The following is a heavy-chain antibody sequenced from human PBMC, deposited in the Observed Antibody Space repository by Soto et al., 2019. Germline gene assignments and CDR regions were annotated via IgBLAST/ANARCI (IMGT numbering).Heavy chain of an antibody. Sequence: QVQLQESGPGLVKPSQTLSLTCTVSGGSISSGGYYWSWIRQHPGKGLEWIGYIYYSGSTYYNPSLKSRVTISVDTSKNQFSLKLSSVTAADTAVYYCARVIIVVVVAATPGWFAPWGQGTLVTVSS. V-gene: IGHV4-31*03. CDR2: IYYSGST. CDR3: ARVIIVVVVAATPGWFAP. J-gene: IGHJ5*02. CDR1: GGSISSGGYY. D-gene: IGHD2-15*01.